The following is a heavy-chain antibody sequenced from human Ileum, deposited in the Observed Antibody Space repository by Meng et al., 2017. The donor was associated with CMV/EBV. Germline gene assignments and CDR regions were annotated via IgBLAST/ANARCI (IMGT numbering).Heavy chain of an antibody. CDR1: GFTFSSYG. V-gene: IGHV3-33*06. Sequence: LSLTCAASGFTFSSYGMHWARQAPGKGLEWVAVIWYDGSNKYYADSVKGRFTISRDNSTNTLYLQMNSLRAEDTAVYYCEKDKSSYYYYYGMDVWGQGTTVTVSS. CDR2: IWYDGSNK. J-gene: IGHJ6*02. CDR3: EKDKSSYYYYYGMDV.